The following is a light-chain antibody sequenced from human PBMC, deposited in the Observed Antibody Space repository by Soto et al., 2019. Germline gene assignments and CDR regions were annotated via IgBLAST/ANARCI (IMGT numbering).Light chain of an antibody. CDR3: QQANSFPLT. J-gene: IGKJ4*02. V-gene: IGKV1D-12*01. CDR2: AAS. Sequence: DIQMTPSPSSVSASVGDRVTITCRASQDISSWLAWYQHKPGKAPSLLIYAASSLQSGVPSRFRGSGSGTDFALTIAGLESEDFATYYCQQANSFPLTFGGGTKVEIK. CDR1: QDISSW.